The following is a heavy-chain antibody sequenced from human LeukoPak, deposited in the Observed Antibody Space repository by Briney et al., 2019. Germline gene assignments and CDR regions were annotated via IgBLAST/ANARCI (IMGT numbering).Heavy chain of an antibody. CDR3: AKNADTAMDKYFDY. Sequence: GGSLRLSCAASGFSFTSYAMTWVRQAPGKGLEWVSAISGSGGSTYYADSVKGRFTISRDNSKNTLYLQINSLSAEDTAVYYCAKNADTAMDKYFDYWGQGTLVTVSS. CDR2: ISGSGGST. CDR1: GFSFTSYA. D-gene: IGHD5-18*01. J-gene: IGHJ4*02. V-gene: IGHV3-23*01.